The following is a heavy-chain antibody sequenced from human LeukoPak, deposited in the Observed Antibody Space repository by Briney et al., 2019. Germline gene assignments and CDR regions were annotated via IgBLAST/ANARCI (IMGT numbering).Heavy chain of an antibody. Sequence: GGSLRLSCAASGFTFSNYWMHWVRQAPGKGLVWVSRINSDGSSTSYAESVKGRFTISRDNAKNTLYLQMDSLRAEDTAVYHCARDGSTWANWFDPWGQGTLVTVSS. CDR1: GFTFSNYW. D-gene: IGHD6-13*01. V-gene: IGHV3-74*01. J-gene: IGHJ5*02. CDR3: ARDGSTWANWFDP. CDR2: INSDGSST.